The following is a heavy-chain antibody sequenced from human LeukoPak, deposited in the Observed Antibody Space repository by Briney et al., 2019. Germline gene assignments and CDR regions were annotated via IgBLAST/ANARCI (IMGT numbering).Heavy chain of an antibody. D-gene: IGHD1-26*01. CDR3: APAGGISTWYFDY. CDR1: GFTFSGYS. J-gene: IGHJ4*02. CDR2: ITSSSSST. V-gene: IGHV3-21*01. Sequence: PGGSLRLSCAASGFTFSGYSMNWVRQGPGKGLEWVSSITSSSSSTYYADSVKGRFTIPRDNAKNSLYLHMNSLRAEDTAVYYCAPAGGISTWYFDYWGQGTLVTVSS.